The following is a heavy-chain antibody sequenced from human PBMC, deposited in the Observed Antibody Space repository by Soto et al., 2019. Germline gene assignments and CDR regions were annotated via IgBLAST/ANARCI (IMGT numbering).Heavy chain of an antibody. V-gene: IGHV3-11*06. D-gene: IGHD6-13*01. CDR3: AREYSSSWYLGY. CDR2: ISSSSSYT. Sequence: QVQLVESGGGLVKPGGSLRLSCAASGFTFSDYYMSWIRQAPGKGLEWVSYISSSSSYTNYADSVKGRFTISRDNAKNSLYLQMNSLRAEDTAVYYCAREYSSSWYLGYWGQGTLVTVSS. CDR1: GFTFSDYY. J-gene: IGHJ4*02.